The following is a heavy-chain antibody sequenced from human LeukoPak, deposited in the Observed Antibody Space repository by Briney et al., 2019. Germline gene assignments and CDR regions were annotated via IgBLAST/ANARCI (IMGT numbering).Heavy chain of an antibody. Sequence: GGPLRLSCAASGFTVSSNYMSWVRQASGKGLEWVSVIYSGGSTYYADSAKGRFSISRDNSKNTLYLQMNSLRAEDTAVYYCARSSIAAAGPFDIWGQGTMVTVSS. CDR1: GFTVSSNY. CDR2: IYSGGST. D-gene: IGHD6-25*01. V-gene: IGHV3-66*01. CDR3: ARSSIAAAGPFDI. J-gene: IGHJ3*02.